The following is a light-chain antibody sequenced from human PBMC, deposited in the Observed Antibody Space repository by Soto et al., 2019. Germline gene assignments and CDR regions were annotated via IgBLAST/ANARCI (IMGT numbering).Light chain of an antibody. J-gene: IGKJ4*01. CDR1: QGIRND. V-gene: IGKV1-17*01. Sequence: EILMTQSPASLSVSPGERATLTCRASQGIRNDLGWYQQKPGKAPKRLIYAASSMHSGVPSRFSGSGSGTEFTLTISSLQPEDFATYYCLQHNSYPCTFGGGTKVDI. CDR2: AAS. CDR3: LQHNSYPCT.